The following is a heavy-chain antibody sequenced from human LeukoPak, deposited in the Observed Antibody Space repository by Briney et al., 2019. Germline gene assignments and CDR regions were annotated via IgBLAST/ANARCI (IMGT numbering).Heavy chain of an antibody. D-gene: IGHD6-13*01. Sequence: PSETLSLTCTVSGGSISSGSYYWSWIRQPAGKGLEWIGRVYTSGSTNYNPSLKSRVTISVDTSKNQFSLKLSSVTAADTAVYYCARVIRADSSSWYDYYYYYMDVWGKGTTVTVSS. J-gene: IGHJ6*03. CDR2: VYTSGST. V-gene: IGHV4-61*02. CDR3: ARVIRADSSSWYDYYYYYMDV. CDR1: GGSISSGSYY.